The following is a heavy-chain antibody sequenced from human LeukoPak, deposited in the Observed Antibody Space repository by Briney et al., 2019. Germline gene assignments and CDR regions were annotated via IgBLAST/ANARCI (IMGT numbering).Heavy chain of an antibody. CDR1: GYSFTSYW. V-gene: IGHV5-51*01. D-gene: IGHD4-11*01. Sequence: GESLKISCKGSGYSFTSYWIGWVRQMPGKGLEWMGIIYPADSDTRYNPSFQGQVTISVDKSISTAYLQWSSLKASDTAMYYCASLDYSKGRPGYYFDYWGQGTLVTVSS. CDR3: ASLDYSKGRPGYYFDY. CDR2: IYPADSDT. J-gene: IGHJ4*02.